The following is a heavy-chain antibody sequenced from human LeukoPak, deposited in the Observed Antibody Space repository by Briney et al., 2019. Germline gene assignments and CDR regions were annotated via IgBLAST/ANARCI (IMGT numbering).Heavy chain of an antibody. CDR3: TRDLGSGWYFYYFDY. D-gene: IGHD6-19*01. J-gene: IGHJ4*02. V-gene: IGHV3-49*04. CDR1: GFTFGDYA. CDR2: IRSKAYGGTT. Sequence: GGSLRLSCTASGFTFGDYAMSWVRQAPGKGLEWVGFIRSKAYGGTTEYAASVKGRFTISRDDSKSIAYLQMNSLKTEDTAVYYCTRDLGSGWYFYYFDYWGQGTLVTVSS.